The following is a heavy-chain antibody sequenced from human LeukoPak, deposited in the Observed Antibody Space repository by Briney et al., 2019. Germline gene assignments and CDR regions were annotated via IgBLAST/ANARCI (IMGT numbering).Heavy chain of an antibody. CDR1: GFTFSSYW. V-gene: IGHV3-7*01. J-gene: IGHJ3*02. CDR2: INQDGGEK. Sequence: GGSLRLSCAASGFTFSSYWMSWVRQAPGKGLEWVANINQDGGEKYYVDSVKGRFTISRDNAKNSLYLQMNSLRAEDTAVYYCARGSFGEFDAFDIWGQGTMVTVSS. D-gene: IGHD3-10*01. CDR3: ARGSFGEFDAFDI.